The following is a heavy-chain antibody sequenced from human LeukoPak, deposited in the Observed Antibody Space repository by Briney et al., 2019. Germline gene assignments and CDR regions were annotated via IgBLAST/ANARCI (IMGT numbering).Heavy chain of an antibody. CDR1: GFTFTSYA. CDR3: AKAHGGSYHSGID. V-gene: IGHV3-23*01. Sequence: PGGSLRLSCPASGFTFTSYAMNWVRQAPGTGLHWVSGISGSGGSTYYADSVKGRFSISRDNFKNTLYLQLNSLRVEDTAVYYCAKAHGGSYHSGIDWGQGTLVIVSS. CDR2: ISGSGGST. D-gene: IGHD1-26*01. J-gene: IGHJ4*02.